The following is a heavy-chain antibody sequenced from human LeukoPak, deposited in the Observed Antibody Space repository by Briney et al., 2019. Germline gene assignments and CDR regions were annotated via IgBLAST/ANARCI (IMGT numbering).Heavy chain of an antibody. J-gene: IGHJ5*02. Sequence: GGSLRLSCAASGFTFDDYAMRWVRQAPGKGLEWVSGISWNSGNIGYADSVKGRFTISRDNAKNSLYLQMNSLRAEDTALYYCARESGWFDPWGQGTLVTVSS. CDR3: ARESGWFDP. CDR1: GFTFDDYA. CDR2: ISWNSGNI. D-gene: IGHD1-26*01. V-gene: IGHV3-9*01.